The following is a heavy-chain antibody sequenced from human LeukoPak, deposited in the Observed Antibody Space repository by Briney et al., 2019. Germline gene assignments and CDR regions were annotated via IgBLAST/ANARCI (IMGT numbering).Heavy chain of an antibody. CDR3: ASMGDYYDSSGYYYWHFDY. D-gene: IGHD3-22*01. Sequence: VGSLRLSCAASRFTFSSYSMNWVRQAPGKGLEWGSSISSSSSYIYYADSVKGRFTISRNNAKNSLYLQMNSLRAEDTAVYYCASMGDYYDSSGYYYWHFDYWGQGTLVTVSS. CDR2: ISSSSSYI. V-gene: IGHV3-21*01. CDR1: RFTFSSYS. J-gene: IGHJ4*02.